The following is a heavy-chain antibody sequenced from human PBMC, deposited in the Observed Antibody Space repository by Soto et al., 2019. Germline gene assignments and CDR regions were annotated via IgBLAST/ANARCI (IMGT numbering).Heavy chain of an antibody. J-gene: IGHJ5*02. V-gene: IGHV1-58*02. CDR2: IVVGSGNT. CDR3: AAVVPQSGILERLGLDP. D-gene: IGHD3-3*01. Sequence: RASVKVSCKASGFTFTTSGIHWVRQARGQGLEWMGWIVVGSGNTKYNQKFQERVTITRDMATDTAYMDLRSLTSADTAIYYCAAVVPQSGILERLGLDPWGQGTLVTVSS. CDR1: GFTFTTSG.